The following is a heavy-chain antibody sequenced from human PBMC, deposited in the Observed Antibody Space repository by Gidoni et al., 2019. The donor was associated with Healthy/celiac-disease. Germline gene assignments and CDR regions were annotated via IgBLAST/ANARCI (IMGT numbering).Heavy chain of an antibody. CDR3: ARDGGGVMSLYGMDV. J-gene: IGHJ6*02. CDR2: IIPILGIA. V-gene: IGHV1-69*04. Sequence: QVQLVQSGAAVKKPGSSVKVSCKASGGTFSSYAISWVRQAPGQGLEWMGRIIPILGIANYAQKFQGRVTITADKSTSTAYRELSSLRSEDTAVYYCARDGGGVMSLYGMDVWGQGTTVTVSS. CDR1: GGTFSSYA. D-gene: IGHD3-16*01.